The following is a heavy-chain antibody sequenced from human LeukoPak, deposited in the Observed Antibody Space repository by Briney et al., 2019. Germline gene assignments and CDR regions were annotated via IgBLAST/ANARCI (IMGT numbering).Heavy chain of an antibody. V-gene: IGHV4-39*01. CDR1: GGSISSRSYY. Sequence: SETLSLTCTVSGGSISSRSYYWGWIRQPPGKGLEWIGSMYYSGSTNYSPPLKSRVTISVDTSKNQFSLKLSSVTAADTAVYYCARGDSYVQIDYWGQGTLATVSS. D-gene: IGHD2-21*02. CDR2: MYYSGST. CDR3: ARGDSYVQIDY. J-gene: IGHJ4*02.